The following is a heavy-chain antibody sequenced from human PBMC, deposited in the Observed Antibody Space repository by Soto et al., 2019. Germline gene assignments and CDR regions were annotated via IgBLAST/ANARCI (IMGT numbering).Heavy chain of an antibody. CDR3: ARHIDY. CDR2: IYYSGRT. Sequence: QLQLQESGPGLVKPSETLSLTCTVSGGSISSSSYYWGWIRQAPGKGLEWIGRIYYSGRTYYNPSLKSRITISVDTSKNQFSLKLSSVTAAETALYYCARHIDYWGQGTLVTVSS. J-gene: IGHJ4*02. V-gene: IGHV4-39*01. CDR1: GGSISSSSYY.